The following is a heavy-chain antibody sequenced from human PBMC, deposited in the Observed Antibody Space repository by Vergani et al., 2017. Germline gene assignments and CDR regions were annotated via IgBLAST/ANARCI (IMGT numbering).Heavy chain of an antibody. CDR1: GFTFSSYA. V-gene: IGHV3-30-3*01. D-gene: IGHD2-2*02. CDR2: ISYDGSNK. CDR3: ARAPASLLYRAGYFQH. Sequence: QVQLVESGGGVVQPGRSLSLSCPASGFTFSSYAMHWVRQAPGKGLEWVAVISYDGSNKYYADSVKGRFTISRDNSKNTLYLQMNSLRAEDTAVYYCARAPASLLYRAGYFQHWGQGTLVTVSS. J-gene: IGHJ1*01.